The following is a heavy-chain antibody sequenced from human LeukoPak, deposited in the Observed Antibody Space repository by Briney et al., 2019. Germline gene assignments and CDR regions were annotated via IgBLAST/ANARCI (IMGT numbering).Heavy chain of an antibody. CDR3: ARGQLYSSSQYYYYYMDV. V-gene: IGHV4-61*02. D-gene: IGHD6-6*01. CDR1: VGSISRGSYH. J-gene: IGHJ6*03. CDR2: IYTSGST. Sequence: SETLSLTRAVSVGSISRGSYHWGWIRQPAGKGLEWIGRIYTSGSTNYNPPLKSRVTISVDTSKNQFSLKLSSVTAADTAVYYCARGQLYSSSQYYYYYMDVWGKGTTVTVSS.